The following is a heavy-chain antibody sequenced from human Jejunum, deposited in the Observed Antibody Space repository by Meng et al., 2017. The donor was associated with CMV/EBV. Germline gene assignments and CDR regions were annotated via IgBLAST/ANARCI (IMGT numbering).Heavy chain of an antibody. V-gene: IGHV3-30*02. CDR3: ARDQTGY. J-gene: IGHJ4*02. Sequence: LRLSCAASGFNFSDCGMHWVRQAPGKGLEWVAFIRYDGSNEYYADSVKGRLTISRDNSKSTLFLQMNSLRPEDTAVYYCARDQTGYWGQGTLVTVSS. CDR1: GFNFSDCG. CDR2: IRYDGSNE.